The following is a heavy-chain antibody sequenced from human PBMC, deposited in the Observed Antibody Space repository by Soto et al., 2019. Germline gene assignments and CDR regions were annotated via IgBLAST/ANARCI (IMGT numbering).Heavy chain of an antibody. CDR1: GGTFSSYT. CDR3: AREAGDGGSNWFDP. J-gene: IGHJ5*02. V-gene: IGHV1-69*04. CDR2: IIPILGIA. Sequence: SVKVSCKASGGTFSSYTISWVRQAPGQGLEWMGRIIPILGIANYAQKFQGRVTITADKSTSTAYKELSSLRSEDTAVYYCAREAGDGGSNWFDPWGQGTLVTVSS. D-gene: IGHD6-13*01.